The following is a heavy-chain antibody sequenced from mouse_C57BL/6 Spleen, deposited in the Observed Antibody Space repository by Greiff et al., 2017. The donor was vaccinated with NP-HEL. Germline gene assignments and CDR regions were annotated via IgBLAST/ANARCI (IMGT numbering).Heavy chain of an antibody. D-gene: IGHD1-1*02. CDR3: ARHGNYPDY. CDR1: GFTFSSYG. Sequence: EVKVVESGGDLVKPGGSLKLSCAASGFTFSSYGMSWVRQTPDKRLEWVATISSGGSYTYYPDSVKGRFTISRDNAKNTLYLQMSSLKSEDTSMYYCARHGNYPDYWGQGTTLTVSS. V-gene: IGHV5-6*01. J-gene: IGHJ2*01. CDR2: ISSGGSYT.